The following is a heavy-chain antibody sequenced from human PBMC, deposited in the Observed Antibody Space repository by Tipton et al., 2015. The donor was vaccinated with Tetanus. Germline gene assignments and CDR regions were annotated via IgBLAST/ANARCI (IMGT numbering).Heavy chain of an antibody. CDR2: SWYDGTDQ. CDR1: GFIFSSYG. V-gene: IGHV3-33*01. D-gene: IGHD2-15*01. Sequence: CAASGFIFSSYGIHWVRQAPGKGLEWVAVSWYDGTDQYYADSVKGRFTLSRDNTKNTLYLEMNSLRVGDTALYYCAREADCSGGSFFSGDFDNWSQGTQVAVSS. CDR3: AREADCSGGSFFSGDFDN. J-gene: IGHJ4*02.